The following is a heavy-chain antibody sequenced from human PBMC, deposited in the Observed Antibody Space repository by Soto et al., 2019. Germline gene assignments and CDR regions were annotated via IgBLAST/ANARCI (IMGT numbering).Heavy chain of an antibody. J-gene: IGHJ4*02. CDR2: IYHSGST. D-gene: IGHD2-2*01. CDR3: ARGTQYCISTSCYSRFDY. CDR1: GGSISSRNW. V-gene: IGHV4-4*02. Sequence: SETLSLTCAVSGGSISSRNWWSWVRQPPGKGLEWIGEIYHSGSTNYNPSLKSRVTISVDKSKNQFSLKLSSVTAADTAVYYCARGTQYCISTSCYSRFDYWGQGTLVTVSS.